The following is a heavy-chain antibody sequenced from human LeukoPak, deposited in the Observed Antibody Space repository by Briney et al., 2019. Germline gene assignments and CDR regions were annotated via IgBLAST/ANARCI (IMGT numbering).Heavy chain of an antibody. CDR3: ARARGSYNVGYDY. CDR2: IWFDGSNK. CDR1: GFAFSSYG. J-gene: IGHJ4*02. Sequence: GGSLRLSCAASGFAFSSYGMHWVRQAPGKGLEWVAVIWFDGSNKYYADSVKGRFIISRDNSKKTLYLQMNSLRAEDTAVYYCARARGSYNVGYDYWGQGALVTVSP. V-gene: IGHV3-33*01. D-gene: IGHD1-26*01.